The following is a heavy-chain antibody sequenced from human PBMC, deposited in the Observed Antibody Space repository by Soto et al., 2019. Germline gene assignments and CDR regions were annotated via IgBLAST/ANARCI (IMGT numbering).Heavy chain of an antibody. CDR3: ARDSQQQLVWGGPAGGTYYYYGMDV. V-gene: IGHV4-61*01. Sequence: TSETLSLTCTVSGGSVSSGSYYWNWIRQPPGKGLEWIGYIYYSGSTNYNPSLKSRVTISVDTSKNQFSLKLSSVTAADTAVYYCARDSQQQLVWGGPAGGTYYYYGMDVWGQGTTVTVSS. CDR2: IYYSGST. J-gene: IGHJ6*02. D-gene: IGHD6-13*01. CDR1: GGSVSSGSYY.